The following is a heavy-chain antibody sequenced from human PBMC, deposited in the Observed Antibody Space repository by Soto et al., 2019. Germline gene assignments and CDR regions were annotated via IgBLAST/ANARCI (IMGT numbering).Heavy chain of an antibody. J-gene: IGHJ6*02. CDR2: IYWNDDK. CDR3: AHVEVTLVRGAIYYYYYGLDV. CDR1: GFSLSTSGVG. D-gene: IGHD3-10*01. Sequence: GSGPTLVNPTQTLTLTCTFSGFSLSTSGVGVGWIRQPPGKALEWLALIYWNDDKRYSPSLKSRLTITKDTSKNQVVLTMTNMDPVDTATYYCAHVEVTLVRGAIYYYYYGLDVWGQGTTVTVSS. V-gene: IGHV2-5*01.